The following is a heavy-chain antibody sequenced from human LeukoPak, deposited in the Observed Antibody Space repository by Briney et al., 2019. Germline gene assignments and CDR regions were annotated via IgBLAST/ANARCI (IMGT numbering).Heavy chain of an antibody. CDR3: ARTYERELDY. J-gene: IGHJ4*02. Sequence: GGSLRLSCAASGFTFSSYHMNWVRQAPGKGLEWVSYVSIISSTIYYADSVKGRFTISRDDAKNSVYLQMNSLRAEDTAVYYCARTYERELDYWGQGTLVTVSS. CDR2: VSIISSTI. D-gene: IGHD5-12*01. V-gene: IGHV3-48*01. CDR1: GFTFSSYH.